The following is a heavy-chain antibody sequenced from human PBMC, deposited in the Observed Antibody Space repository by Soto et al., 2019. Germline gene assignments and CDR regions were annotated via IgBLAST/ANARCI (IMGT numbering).Heavy chain of an antibody. D-gene: IGHD3-3*01. J-gene: IGHJ6*03. V-gene: IGHV3-74*01. CDR3: ARRSKGGDFWSGPTPYYMDV. CDR1: GFTFSSYW. CDR2: INSDGSST. Sequence: GGSLRLSCAASGFTFSSYWMHWVRQAPGKGLVWVSRINSDGSSTSYADSVKGRFTISRHNAKNTLYLQMNSLRAEDTAVYYCARRSKGGDFWSGPTPYYMDVWGKGTTVTVSS.